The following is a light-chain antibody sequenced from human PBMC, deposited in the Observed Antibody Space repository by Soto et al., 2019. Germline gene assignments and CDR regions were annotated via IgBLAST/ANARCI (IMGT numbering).Light chain of an antibody. CDR3: SSYTRSTTEV. CDR2: NVS. CDR1: SSDIGGYNY. Sequence: QSVMTQPGSVSGSPGQSIAISCTGTSSDIGGYNYVSWYQQHPGKAPKLMIYNVSSRPSGGSNRFSGSTSGNTASLTISRLQAGDEADYYCSSYTRSTTEVFGTGTKVTVL. J-gene: IGLJ1*01. V-gene: IGLV2-14*03.